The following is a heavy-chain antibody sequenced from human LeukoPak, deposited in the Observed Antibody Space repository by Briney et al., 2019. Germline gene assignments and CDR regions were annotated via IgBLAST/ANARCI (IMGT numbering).Heavy chain of an antibody. CDR2: ISYDGSNK. Sequence: GRSLRLSCAASGFTFSSYAMHWVRQAPGKGLEWVAVISYDGSNKYYAVSVKGRFTISRDNSKNTLFLQMNSLRAEDTAVHYCSRDQRRWDPWGERPLVTVSS. V-gene: IGHV3-30-3*01. CDR3: SRDQRRWDP. J-gene: IGHJ5*02. D-gene: IGHD4-23*01. CDR1: GFTFSSYA.